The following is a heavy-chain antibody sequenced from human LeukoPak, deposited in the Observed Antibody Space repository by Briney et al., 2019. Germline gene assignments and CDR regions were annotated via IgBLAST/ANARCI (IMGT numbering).Heavy chain of an antibody. CDR1: GAYISSGDYY. CDR3: TRVRPPTTSDY. Sequence: SETLSLTCTISGAYISSGDYYWTWIRQPAGKGLEWIGRIHTSGRTYYNSSLNSRVSISLEFPKNQFSLTLKSVTAADTAIYYCTRVRPPTTSDYWGQGTLVIVSS. CDR2: IHTSGRT. J-gene: IGHJ4*02. V-gene: IGHV4-61*02. D-gene: IGHD1-26*01.